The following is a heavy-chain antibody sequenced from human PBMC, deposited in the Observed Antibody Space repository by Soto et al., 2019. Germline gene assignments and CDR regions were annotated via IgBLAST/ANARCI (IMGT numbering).Heavy chain of an antibody. J-gene: IGHJ4*02. V-gene: IGHV4-39*01. Sequence: SETLSLTCTVSGGSISSSSYYWGWIRQPPGKGLEWIGSIYYSGSTYYNPSLKGRVTISVDTSKNQFSLKLSSVTAADTAVYYCARPFSYDFWSGYYTGYDYWGQGTLVTVSS. CDR3: ARPFSYDFWSGYYTGYDY. CDR2: IYYSGST. CDR1: GGSISSSSYY. D-gene: IGHD3-3*01.